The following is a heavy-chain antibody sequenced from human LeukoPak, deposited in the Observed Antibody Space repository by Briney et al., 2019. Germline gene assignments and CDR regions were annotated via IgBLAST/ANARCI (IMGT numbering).Heavy chain of an antibody. D-gene: IGHD6-13*01. CDR2: ISGSSTTI. Sequence: GGSLRLSCAASRFTFSTYSMNWVRQAPGKGLEWVSYISGSSTTIYYADSVKGQFTISRDNAKHSLYLQMNSLRAENTAVYYCARRFTSSRNYYYMDVWGKGTTVTVSS. CDR3: ARRFTSSRNYYYMDV. CDR1: RFTFSTYS. J-gene: IGHJ6*03. V-gene: IGHV3-48*01.